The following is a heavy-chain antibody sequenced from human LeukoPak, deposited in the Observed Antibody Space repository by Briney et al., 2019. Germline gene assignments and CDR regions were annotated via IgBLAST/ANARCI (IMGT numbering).Heavy chain of an antibody. J-gene: IGHJ4*02. V-gene: IGHV4-59*08. D-gene: IGHD1-26*01. CDR1: GGSISSYY. Sequence: SETLSLTCTVSGGSISSYYWSWIRQPPGKGLECIGYIYYSGSTNYNPSLKSRVTISVDTSKNQFSLKLSSVTAADTAVYYCARQVGSYSPFDYWGQGTLVTVPS. CDR3: ARQVGSYSPFDY. CDR2: IYYSGST.